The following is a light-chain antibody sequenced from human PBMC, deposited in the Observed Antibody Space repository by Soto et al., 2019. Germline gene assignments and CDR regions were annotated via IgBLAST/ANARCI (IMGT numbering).Light chain of an antibody. CDR2: VGTGGIVG. CDR1: SGYSNYK. Sequence: QLVLTQPPSASASLGDSVTLTCTLSSGYSNYKVDWYQQRPGKGPRFVMRVGTGGIVGSKGDGIPDRFSVLGSGLNRYLTINNIQEEDESDYHCGADHGSGSNFLVVFGGGTKLTVL. V-gene: IGLV9-49*01. J-gene: IGLJ2*01. CDR3: GADHGSGSNFLVV.